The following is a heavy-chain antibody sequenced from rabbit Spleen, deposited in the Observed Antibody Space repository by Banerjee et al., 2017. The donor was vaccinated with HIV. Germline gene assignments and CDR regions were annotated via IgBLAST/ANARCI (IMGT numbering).Heavy chain of an antibody. CDR1: GLDFSSSYY. J-gene: IGHJ4*01. Sequence: QEQLVEYGGDLVQPEGSLTLTCKASGLDFSSSYYMCWVRQAPGKGLEWIACIDVSSRGSTHYASWAKGRFTVSKTSSTTVTLQMTSLTAADTAIYFCARDAAGREDFNLWGQGTLVTVS. CDR3: ARDAAGREDFNL. CDR2: IDVSSRGST. D-gene: IGHD4-2*01. V-gene: IGHV1S45*01.